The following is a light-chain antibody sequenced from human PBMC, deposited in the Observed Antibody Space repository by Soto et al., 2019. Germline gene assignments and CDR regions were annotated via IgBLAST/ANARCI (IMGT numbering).Light chain of an antibody. J-gene: IGKJ2*01. CDR3: QQYNSYSLT. V-gene: IGKV1-5*01. CDR1: QSISSW. CDR2: EAS. Sequence: DIQMTQSPSTLSASVGDRVTITGRASQSISSWLAWYQQKPGKAPKLMIYEASSLESGVPSRFRGSGSGTEFTLTISSLQPDDFATYYCQQYNSYSLTFGQGTKLEIK.